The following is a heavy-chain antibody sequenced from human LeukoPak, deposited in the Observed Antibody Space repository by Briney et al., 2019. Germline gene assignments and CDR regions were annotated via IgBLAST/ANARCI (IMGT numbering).Heavy chain of an antibody. Sequence: GGSLRLSCAASGFTFSSYAMHWVRQAPGKGLEWVAVISYDGSNKYYADSVKGRFTISRDNSKNTLYLQMNSLRAEDTAVYYCARESPGVTWFDPWGQGTLVTVSS. CDR2: ISYDGSNK. D-gene: IGHD2-21*02. V-gene: IGHV3-30-3*01. CDR1: GFTFSSYA. J-gene: IGHJ5*02. CDR3: ARESPGVTWFDP.